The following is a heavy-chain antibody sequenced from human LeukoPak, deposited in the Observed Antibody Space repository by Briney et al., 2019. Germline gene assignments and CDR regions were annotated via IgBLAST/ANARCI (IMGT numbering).Heavy chain of an antibody. CDR3: ARDRGVIPIPPVDP. Sequence: ASVKVSCKASGYTFTSYDINWVRQATGQGLEWMGWMNPNSGNTGYAQKFQGRVTITRNTSISTAYMELRSLRSDDTAVYYCARDRGVIPIPPVDPWGQGTLVTVSS. V-gene: IGHV1-8*03. J-gene: IGHJ5*02. CDR2: MNPNSGNT. CDR1: GYTFTSYD. D-gene: IGHD3-10*01.